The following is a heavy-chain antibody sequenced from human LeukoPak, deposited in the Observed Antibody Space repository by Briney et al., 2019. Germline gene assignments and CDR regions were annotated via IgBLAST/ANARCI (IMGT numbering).Heavy chain of an antibody. Sequence: GGSLRLSCAASGFTFSSCNMNWVRQAPGKGLEWVSYISSSGSTIYYADSVKGRFTISRDNPKNSLYLQMNSLRDEDTAVYYCARDYYDSTGYHDAFDIWGQGTMVTVSS. V-gene: IGHV3-48*02. CDR3: ARDYYDSTGYHDAFDI. CDR2: ISSSGSTI. J-gene: IGHJ3*02. CDR1: GFTFSSCN. D-gene: IGHD3-22*01.